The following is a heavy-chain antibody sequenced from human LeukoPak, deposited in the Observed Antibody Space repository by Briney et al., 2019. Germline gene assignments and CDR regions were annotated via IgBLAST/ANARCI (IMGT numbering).Heavy chain of an antibody. V-gene: IGHV3-23*01. Sequence: GVSLRLSCAASGFTISNDAMSWGRKAPGKGLELVSTISGRGGSTAYADSVKGRFPTSRDDSKNPLYLQMNNLRAEDTAVYYCAKHSPLRYFDWPPVGMDVWCQGTTVTVSS. CDR2: ISGRGGST. D-gene: IGHD3-9*01. J-gene: IGHJ6*02. CDR1: GFTISNDA. CDR3: AKHSPLRYFDWPPVGMDV.